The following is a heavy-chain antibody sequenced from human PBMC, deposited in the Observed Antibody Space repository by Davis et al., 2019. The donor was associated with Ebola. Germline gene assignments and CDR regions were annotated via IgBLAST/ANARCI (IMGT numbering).Heavy chain of an antibody. Sequence: MPSETLSLTCAVYGGSFSGYYWSWIRQPPGKGLEWIGEINHSGSTNYNPSLKSRVTISVDTSKNQFSLKLSSVTAADTAVYYCARAGYGYGGFDYWGQGTLVTVSS. V-gene: IGHV4-34*01. CDR3: ARAGYGYGGFDY. CDR1: GGSFSGYY. D-gene: IGHD5-18*01. J-gene: IGHJ4*02. CDR2: INHSGST.